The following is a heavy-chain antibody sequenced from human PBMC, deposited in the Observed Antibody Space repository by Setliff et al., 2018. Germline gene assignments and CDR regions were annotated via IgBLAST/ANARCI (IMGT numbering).Heavy chain of an antibody. CDR1: GYTFTSYW. CDR3: ARQARGYYYDSSGYYRASPGYYYMDV. Sequence: GESLKLSCKGSGYTFTSYWIGWVRQMPGKGLEWMGIIYPGDSDTRYSPSFQGQVTISADKSISTAYLQWSSLKASDTAMYYCARQARGYYYDSSGYYRASPGYYYMDVWGKGTTVTVSS. J-gene: IGHJ6*03. D-gene: IGHD3-22*01. V-gene: IGHV5-51*01. CDR2: IYPGDSDT.